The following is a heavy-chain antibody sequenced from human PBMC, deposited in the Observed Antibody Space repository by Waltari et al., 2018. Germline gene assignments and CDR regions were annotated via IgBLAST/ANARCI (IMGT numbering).Heavy chain of an antibody. CDR2: IHYSWNT. D-gene: IGHD2-21*02. CDR1: GGSISSTTYY. J-gene: IGHJ4*02. Sequence: QLQLQESGPRLVRPSETLSLTCTVSGGSISSTTYYWAWIRQTPGKGLEWIGYIHYSWNTNYKTCVRSRVTISVDTVKNQLSLTLSAVTAADTAVYYCARRVVTTGGVDYWGQGTLVTGSS. V-gene: IGHV4-39*07. CDR3: ARRVVTTGGVDY.